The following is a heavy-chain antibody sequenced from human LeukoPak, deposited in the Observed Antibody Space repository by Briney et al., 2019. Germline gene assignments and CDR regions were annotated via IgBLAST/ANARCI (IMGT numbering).Heavy chain of an antibody. V-gene: IGHV4-34*01. J-gene: IGHJ5*02. CDR2: INHSGST. D-gene: IGHD2-15*01. CDR1: GGSFSGYY. CDR3: ARRIVVVVAALGTNLKFDP. Sequence: SETLSLTCAVYGGSFSGYYWSWIRQPPGKGLEWIGEINHSGSTNYNPSLKSRVTISVDTSKNQFSLKLSSVTAADTAVYYCARRIVVVVAALGTNLKFDPWGQGTLVTVSS.